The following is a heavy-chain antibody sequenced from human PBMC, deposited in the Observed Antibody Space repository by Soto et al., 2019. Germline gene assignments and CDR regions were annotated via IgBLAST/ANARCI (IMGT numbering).Heavy chain of an antibody. V-gene: IGHV4-59*01. J-gene: IGHJ4*02. CDR2: IYYSGST. D-gene: IGHD6-19*01. CDR3: ARDTAVAGGGSFDY. Sequence: SETLSLTCTVSGGSISSYYWSWIRQPPGKGLEWIGYIYYSGSTNYNPSLKSRVTISVDTSKNQFSLKLSSVTAADTAVYYCARDTAVAGGGSFDYWGQGTPVTVSS. CDR1: GGSISSYY.